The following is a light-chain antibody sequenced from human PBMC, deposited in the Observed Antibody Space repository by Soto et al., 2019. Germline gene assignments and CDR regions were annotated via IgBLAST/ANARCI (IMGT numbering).Light chain of an antibody. CDR2: GAS. CDR3: QQYGSSAWT. Sequence: EIVLTQSPGTLSLSPGERATLSCRASQSVSSSYLAWYQQKPGQAPRLLIYGASSGASGIPDRFSGSGSGTDFTLTISRLEAEDFAVYYCQQYGSSAWTFGQGTKVEIK. J-gene: IGKJ1*01. V-gene: IGKV3-20*01. CDR1: QSVSSSY.